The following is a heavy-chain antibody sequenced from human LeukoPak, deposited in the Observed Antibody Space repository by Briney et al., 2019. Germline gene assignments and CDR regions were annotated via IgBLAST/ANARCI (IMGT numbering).Heavy chain of an antibody. CDR1: GLTFSSSW. J-gene: IGHJ3*02. Sequence: GGSLRLSCAASGLTFSSSWMSWVRQAPGKGLEWVANIKEDGSEKYYVDSVKGRFTISRDNAKNSLYLQMNSLRAEDTAVYYCARVLRYDNSGHDSFDIWGQGTMVTVSS. CDR3: ARVLRYDNSGHDSFDI. CDR2: IKEDGSEK. D-gene: IGHD3-22*01. V-gene: IGHV3-7*01.